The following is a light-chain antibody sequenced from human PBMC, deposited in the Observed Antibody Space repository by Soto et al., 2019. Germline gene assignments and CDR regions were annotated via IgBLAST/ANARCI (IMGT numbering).Light chain of an antibody. Sequence: DILMTQPPSILSASLGDSVTITCRASQTIDSWVAWYQQKPGKAPKLLVYDATSLESGVPSRFSGSGSGTEFTLTISSLQSEDFAVYYCQQYNNWPPWTFGQGTKVDIK. CDR3: QQYNNWPPWT. CDR1: QTIDSW. J-gene: IGKJ1*01. CDR2: DAT. V-gene: IGKV1-5*01.